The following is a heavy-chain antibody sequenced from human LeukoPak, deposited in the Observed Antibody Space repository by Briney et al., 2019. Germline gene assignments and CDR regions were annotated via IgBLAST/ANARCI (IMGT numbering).Heavy chain of an antibody. D-gene: IGHD1-1*01. CDR2: SSIYNTDT. CDR3: SRESNWAYYSDY. Sequence: GASVKVSCKASGYTFTSYGISWVRQAPGQGLEWMGWSSIYNTDTKYAQKLQGRVTMTTDTSTNTASMELRDLRSDDTAVYYYSRESNWAYYSDYWGQGTLV. CDR1: GYTFTSYG. J-gene: IGHJ4*02. V-gene: IGHV1-18*01.